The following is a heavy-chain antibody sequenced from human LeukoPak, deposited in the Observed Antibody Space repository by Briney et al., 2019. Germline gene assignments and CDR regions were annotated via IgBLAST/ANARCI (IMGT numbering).Heavy chain of an antibody. CDR3: ARTPSGTQYYGSGSIHDY. CDR1: GGSISSTSYY. J-gene: IGHJ4*02. D-gene: IGHD3-10*01. CDR2: LYYCGST. V-gene: IGHV4-39*01. Sequence: SETLSLTCTLSGGSISSTSYYWGWIRQPPGKGLEWIGSLYYCGSTYYNPSLKSRVTLSVDTSKNQFSLKLRSLTAADTAVYYCARTPSGTQYYGSGSIHDYWGQGTLVTVSS.